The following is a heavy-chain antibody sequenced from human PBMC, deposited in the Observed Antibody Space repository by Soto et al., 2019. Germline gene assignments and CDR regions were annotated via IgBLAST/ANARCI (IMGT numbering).Heavy chain of an antibody. CDR2: IIPIFGTA. Sequence: QVQLVQSGAEVKKPGSSVKVSCKASGGTFSSYAISWVRQAPGQGLEWMGGIIPIFGTANYAQKFQGRVTSNADESXXTXYXXLSSLRSEDTAVYYCARDYDFWSGYYTDYYYGMDVWGQGTTVTVSS. V-gene: IGHV1-69*12. D-gene: IGHD3-3*01. J-gene: IGHJ6*02. CDR1: GGTFSSYA. CDR3: ARDYDFWSGYYTDYYYGMDV.